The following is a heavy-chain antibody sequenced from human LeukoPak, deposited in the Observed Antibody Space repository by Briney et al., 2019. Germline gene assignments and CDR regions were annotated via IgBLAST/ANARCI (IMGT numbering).Heavy chain of an antibody. V-gene: IGHV4-59*01. Sequence: SETLSLTCTVSGGSISSYYWSWIRQPPGKGLEWLGYIYYSGSTNYSPSLKSRFTISVDTSKNQFSLKLRSVTAAATAVYYCARLQTYSSSRHFDYWGQGTLVTVSS. CDR1: GGSISSYY. CDR3: ARLQTYSSSRHFDY. D-gene: IGHD6-13*01. J-gene: IGHJ4*02. CDR2: IYYSGST.